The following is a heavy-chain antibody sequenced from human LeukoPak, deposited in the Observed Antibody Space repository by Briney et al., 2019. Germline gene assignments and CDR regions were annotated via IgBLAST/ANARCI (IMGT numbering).Heavy chain of an antibody. Sequence: SKTLSLTCAVYGGSFSGYYWSWIRQPPGKGLEWIGEINHSGSTNYNPSLKSRVTISVDTSKNQFSLKLSSVTAADTAVYYCAKFSTPLSMDVWGKGTTVTVSS. CDR1: GGSFSGYY. J-gene: IGHJ6*03. CDR3: AKFSTPLSMDV. D-gene: IGHD2-15*01. CDR2: INHSGST. V-gene: IGHV4-34*01.